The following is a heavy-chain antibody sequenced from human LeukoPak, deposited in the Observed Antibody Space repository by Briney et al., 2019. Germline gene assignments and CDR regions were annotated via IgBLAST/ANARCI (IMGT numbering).Heavy chain of an antibody. CDR3: ARLWFGRNYYYYGMDV. CDR1: GGTFSSYA. D-gene: IGHD3-10*01. J-gene: IGHJ6*02. V-gene: IGHV1-69*04. CDR2: IIPILGIA. Sequence: ASVKVSCKASGGTFSSYAISWVRQAPGQGLEWMGRIIPILGIANYAQKFQGRVTITADKSTSTAYMELSSLRSEDTAVYYCARLWFGRNYYYYGMDVWGQGTTVTVSS.